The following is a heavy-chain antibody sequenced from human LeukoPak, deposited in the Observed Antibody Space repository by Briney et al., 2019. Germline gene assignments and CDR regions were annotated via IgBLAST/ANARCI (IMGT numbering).Heavy chain of an antibody. CDR2: IYHSGST. Sequence: SETLSLTCTVSGGSISSGDYYWSWIRQPPEKGLEWIGYIYHSGSTCYNASLKSRVTISADRSKNQISLKLTSVTAADTAVYYCARADSSGYYSPVYYFDYWGQGTLVTVSS. CDR3: ARADSSGYYSPVYYFDY. CDR1: GGSISSGDYY. V-gene: IGHV4-30-2*01. J-gene: IGHJ4*02. D-gene: IGHD3-22*01.